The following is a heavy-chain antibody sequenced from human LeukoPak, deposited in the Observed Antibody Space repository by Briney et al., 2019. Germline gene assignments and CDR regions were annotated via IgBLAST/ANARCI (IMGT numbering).Heavy chain of an antibody. V-gene: IGHV3-48*03. D-gene: IGHD3-22*01. J-gene: IGHJ4*02. CDR3: ARGSYYYDTTVYYAPDF. CDR1: GFTFSGYE. Sequence: PGGSLRLSCVASGFTFSGYEMNWVRQAPGKGLEWVSYITGSGGDISYADSVKGRFTISRDNAKNSLYLQMNSLRAEDTAVYYCARGSYYYDTTVYYAPDFWGQGTLVTVSS. CDR2: ITGSGGDI.